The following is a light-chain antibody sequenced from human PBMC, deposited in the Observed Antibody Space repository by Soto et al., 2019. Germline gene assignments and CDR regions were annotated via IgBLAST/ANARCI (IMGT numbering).Light chain of an antibody. J-gene: IGKJ1*01. CDR3: QQYKSYLWT. CDR2: LAS. V-gene: IGKV1-5*03. Sequence: DIPMTQSPSTLSASVGDRVIITCRASQSISSWLAWYQQKPGKAPKILINLASSLESGVPSRFSGSGSGTEFALTISSLQPDDFATYYCQQYKSYLWTFGQGTKVEIK. CDR1: QSISSW.